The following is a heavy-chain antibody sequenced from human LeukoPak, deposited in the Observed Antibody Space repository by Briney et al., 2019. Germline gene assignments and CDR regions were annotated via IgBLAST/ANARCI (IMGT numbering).Heavy chain of an antibody. D-gene: IGHD3-3*01. V-gene: IGHV1-18*01. CDR3: ARDTILRPPEWGFDY. J-gene: IGHJ4*02. Sequence: ASVKVSCKASGYTFTSYGISWVRQAPGQGLEWMGWISAYNGNTNYAQKLKGRVTMTTDTSTSTAYMELRSLRSDDTAVYYCARDTILRPPEWGFDYWGQGTLVTVSS. CDR1: GYTFTSYG. CDR2: ISAYNGNT.